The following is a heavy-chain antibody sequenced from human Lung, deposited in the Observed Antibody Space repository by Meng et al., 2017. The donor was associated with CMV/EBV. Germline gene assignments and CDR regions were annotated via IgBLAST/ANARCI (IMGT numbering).Heavy chain of an antibody. D-gene: IGHD3-10*01. CDR1: GGTFSSYA. CDR2: IIPIFGTA. CDR3: ARSIVVRGSLPRNNMDV. V-gene: IGHV1-69*05. J-gene: IGHJ6*02. Sequence: SVKVSCKASGGTFSSYAISWVRQAPGQGLEWMGGIIPIFGTANYAQKFQGRVTITTDESTSTAYMELSSLRSEDTAVYYCARSIVVRGSLPRNNMDVWGQGTTVXVSS.